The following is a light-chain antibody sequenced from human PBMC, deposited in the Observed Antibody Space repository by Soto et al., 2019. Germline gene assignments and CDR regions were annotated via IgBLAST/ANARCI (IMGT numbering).Light chain of an antibody. CDR2: AAS. V-gene: IGKV1-9*01. CDR3: QQLNSYPPWT. J-gene: IGKJ1*01. Sequence: DIQLTQSPSFLSASVGDRVTITCRASQGISSYLAWYQQKPGKAPKLLIYAASTLQSGVPSRFSGSGSGTEFTLTISSLQPEDFATYYCQQLNSYPPWTFGQETKVEIK. CDR1: QGISSY.